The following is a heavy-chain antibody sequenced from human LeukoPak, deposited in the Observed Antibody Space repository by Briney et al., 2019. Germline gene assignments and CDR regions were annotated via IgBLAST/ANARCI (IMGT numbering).Heavy chain of an antibody. CDR1: GYTFTSYG. J-gene: IGHJ4*02. Sequence: ASVKVSCKASGYTFTSYGISWVRQAPGQGLEWMGWISAYNGNTNYAQKLQGRVTMTTDTSTSTAYMELRSLRSDDTAVYYCARDLGWGYYDGSGSGFDYWGQGTLVTVSS. D-gene: IGHD3-22*01. CDR2: ISAYNGNT. CDR3: ARDLGWGYYDGSGSGFDY. V-gene: IGHV1-18*01.